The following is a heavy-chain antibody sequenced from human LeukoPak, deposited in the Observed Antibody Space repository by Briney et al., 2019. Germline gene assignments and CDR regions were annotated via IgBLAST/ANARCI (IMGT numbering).Heavy chain of an antibody. CDR1: GGSISSYY. D-gene: IGHD5-12*01. CDR3: ARAPGGYSGYDFNFDY. V-gene: IGHV4-59*01. J-gene: IGHJ4*02. Sequence: SETLSLTCTVSGGSISSYYWSWIRQPPGKGLERIGYIYYSGSTNYNPSLKSRVTISVDTSKNQFSLKLSSVTAADTAVYYCARAPGGYSGYDFNFDYWGQGTLVTVSS. CDR2: IYYSGST.